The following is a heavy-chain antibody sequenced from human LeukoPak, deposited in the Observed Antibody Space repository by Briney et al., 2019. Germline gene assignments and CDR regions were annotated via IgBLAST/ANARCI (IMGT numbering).Heavy chain of an antibody. CDR1: GGSISGYY. CDR2: IYYRGST. D-gene: IGHD1-26*01. V-gene: IGHV4-59*01. CDR3: ARDLLIVGPSDY. Sequence: SETLSLTCIVSGGSISGYYWSWIRQSPGMGLEWMGYIYYRGSTNYNPSLKSRVTISVDTSKDQFSLKLSSVTAADTAVYYCARDLLIVGPSDYWGQGTPVTVPS. J-gene: IGHJ4*02.